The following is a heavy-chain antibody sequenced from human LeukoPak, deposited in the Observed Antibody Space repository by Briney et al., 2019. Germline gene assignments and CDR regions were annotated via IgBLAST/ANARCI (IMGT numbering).Heavy chain of an antibody. CDR1: GFTFSSYA. D-gene: IGHD1-26*01. Sequence: GGSLRLSCAASGFTFSSYAMHWVRQAPGKGLEYVSAISSNGGSTYYANSVKGRFTISGDNSKNTLYLQMGSLRAEDMAVYYCARSLYSGSYPAGYWGQGTLVTVSS. J-gene: IGHJ4*02. CDR2: ISSNGGST. CDR3: ARSLYSGSYPAGY. V-gene: IGHV3-64*01.